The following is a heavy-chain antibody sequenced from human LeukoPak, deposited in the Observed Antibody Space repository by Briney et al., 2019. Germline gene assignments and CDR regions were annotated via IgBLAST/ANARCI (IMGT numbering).Heavy chain of an antibody. Sequence: PSETLSLTCTVSGGSISSSYYYWGWIRQPPGKGLEWIGSIYYSGSTYYNPSLKSRVTISVDTSKNQFSLKLSSVTAADTAVYYCARQQAYYDFWSGYYADYWGQGTLVTVSS. D-gene: IGHD3-3*01. CDR2: IYYSGST. V-gene: IGHV4-39*01. CDR1: GGSISSSYYY. CDR3: ARQQAYYDFWSGYYADY. J-gene: IGHJ4*02.